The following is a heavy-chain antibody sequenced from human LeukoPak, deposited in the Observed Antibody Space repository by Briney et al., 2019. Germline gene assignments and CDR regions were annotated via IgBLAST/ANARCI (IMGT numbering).Heavy chain of an antibody. D-gene: IGHD2-8*01. Sequence: PSETLSLTCTVSGYSISSGYYWGWIRQPPGKGLEWIGSIYHSGSTYYNPSLKSRVTISVDTSKNQFSLKLSSVTAADTAVYYCARMVYVFPEESFDYWGQGTLVTVSS. CDR1: GYSISSGYY. V-gene: IGHV4-38-2*02. J-gene: IGHJ4*02. CDR2: IYHSGST. CDR3: ARMVYVFPEESFDY.